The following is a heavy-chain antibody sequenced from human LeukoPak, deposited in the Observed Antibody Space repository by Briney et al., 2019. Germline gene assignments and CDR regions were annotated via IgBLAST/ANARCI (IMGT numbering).Heavy chain of an antibody. CDR3: ARRWGSYRH. Sequence: SETLSLTCAVYVGSFSGYYWSWIRQPPGKGLEWIGEINHSGSTNYNPSLKSRVTISVDTSKNQFSLKLSSVTAADTAVYYCARRWGSYRHWGQGTLVTVSS. D-gene: IGHD3-16*02. J-gene: IGHJ4*02. CDR2: INHSGST. CDR1: VGSFSGYY. V-gene: IGHV4-34*01.